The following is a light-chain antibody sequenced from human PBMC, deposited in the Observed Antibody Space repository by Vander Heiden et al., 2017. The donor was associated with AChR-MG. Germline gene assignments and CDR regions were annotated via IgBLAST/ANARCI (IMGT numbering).Light chain of an antibody. J-gene: IGKJ4*01. CDR3: MQALRSVT. CDR1: QSLLHSNGYKY. CDR2: LGS. V-gene: IGKV2-28*01. Sequence: DVVLTQSPLSLPVTPGEPASISCRSSQSLLHSNGYKYLDWYLQKPGQSPQLLTYLGSNRASGVPDRFSGSASGTDFTLKISRVEAEDIGVYYCMQALRSVTFGGGTKVEI.